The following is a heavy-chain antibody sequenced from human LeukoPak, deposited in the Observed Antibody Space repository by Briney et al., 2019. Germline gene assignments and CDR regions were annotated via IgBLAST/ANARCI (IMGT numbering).Heavy chain of an antibody. D-gene: IGHD3-22*01. CDR1: GFTFSSYG. CDR3: ARAYYYDSPIDY. V-gene: IGHV3-30*03. Sequence: PGGSLRLSRAASGFTFSSYGMHWVRQAPGKGLEWVAVISYDGSNKYYADTVKGRFTISRDNSKNTLYLQMNSLRAEDTAVYYCARAYYYDSPIDYWGQGTLVTVSS. CDR2: ISYDGSNK. J-gene: IGHJ4*02.